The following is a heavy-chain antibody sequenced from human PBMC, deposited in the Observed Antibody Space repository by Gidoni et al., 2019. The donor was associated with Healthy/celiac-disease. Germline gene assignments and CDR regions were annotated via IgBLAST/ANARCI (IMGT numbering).Heavy chain of an antibody. CDR1: GGSISSYY. CDR3: ARRDGAYGAGAFDI. D-gene: IGHD4-17*01. J-gene: IGHJ3*02. CDR2: IYYSGST. Sequence: QVQLQESGPGLVKPSETLSLTCTVSGGSISSYYWSWIRQPPGKGLEWIGYIYYSGSTNSNPSLKSRVTISVETSKNQFSLKLSSVTAADTAVYYCARRDGAYGAGAFDIWGQGTMVTVSS. V-gene: IGHV4-59*08.